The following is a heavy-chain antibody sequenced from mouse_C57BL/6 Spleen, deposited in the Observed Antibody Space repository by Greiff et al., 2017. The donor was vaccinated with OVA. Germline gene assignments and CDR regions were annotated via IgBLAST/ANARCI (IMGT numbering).Heavy chain of an antibody. Sequence: QVQLQQSGAELARPGASVKLSCKASGYTFTSYGISWVKQRTGQGLEWIGEIYPRSGNTYYHEKFKGKATLTADKSSSTAYMELRSLTSEDSAVYFCARKDYGNLYYYAMDYWGQGTSVTVSS. CDR2: IYPRSGNT. V-gene: IGHV1-81*01. CDR3: ARKDYGNLYYYAMDY. J-gene: IGHJ4*01. D-gene: IGHD2-1*01. CDR1: GYTFTSYG.